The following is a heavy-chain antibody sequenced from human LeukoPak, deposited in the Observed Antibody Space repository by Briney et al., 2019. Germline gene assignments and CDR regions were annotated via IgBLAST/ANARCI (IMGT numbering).Heavy chain of an antibody. CDR1: GYTFTSYV. V-gene: IGHV1-18*01. J-gene: IGHJ4*02. CDR3: ASGEWELPGFDY. Sequence: ASVKVSCKASGYTFTSYVISWVRQAPGQGLEWMGRISANNGQINYAQKFQGRVTMTRDTSISTAYMELSRLRSDDTAVYYCASGEWELPGFDYWGQGTLVTVSS. D-gene: IGHD1-26*01. CDR2: ISANNGQI.